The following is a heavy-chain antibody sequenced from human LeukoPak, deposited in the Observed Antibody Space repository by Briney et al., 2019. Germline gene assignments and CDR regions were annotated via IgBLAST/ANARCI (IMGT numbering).Heavy chain of an antibody. CDR3: AKDLTGANDY. CDR2: IIGSGGST. D-gene: IGHD1-26*01. J-gene: IGHJ4*02. V-gene: IGHV3-23*01. CDR1: GFTFSTYN. Sequence: GESLRLSCAASGFTFSTYNMNWVRQAPGKGLEWVSTIIGSGGSTYYADSVKGRFTISRDNSKNTLYLQMNSLRAEDTAVYFCAKDLTGANDYWGQGAQVTVSS.